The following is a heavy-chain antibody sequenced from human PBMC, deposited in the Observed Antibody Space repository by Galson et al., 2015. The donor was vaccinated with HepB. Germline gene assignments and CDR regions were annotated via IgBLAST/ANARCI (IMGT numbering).Heavy chain of an antibody. CDR2: INPNSGGT. D-gene: IGHD3-10*01. CDR3: ARDKPLGGDWFDP. CDR1: GYTFTSYY. Sequence: SVKVSCKASGYTFTSYYMHWVRQAPGQGLEWMGWINPNSGGTNYAQKFQGRVTMTRDTSISTAYMELSRLRSDDTAVYYCARDKPLGGDWFDPWGQGTLVTVSS. V-gene: IGHV1-2*02. J-gene: IGHJ5*02.